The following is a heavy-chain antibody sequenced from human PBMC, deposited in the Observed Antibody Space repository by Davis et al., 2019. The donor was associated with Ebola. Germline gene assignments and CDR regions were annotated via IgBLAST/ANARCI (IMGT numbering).Heavy chain of an antibody. D-gene: IGHD5-18*01. CDR1: GGSISSGGYY. V-gene: IGHV4-31*03. J-gene: IGHJ4*02. CDR3: ARGWLQRFDY. Sequence: LRLSCTVSGGSISSGGYYWSWIRQHPGKGLEWIGYIYYSGSTYYNPSLKSRVTISVDTSKNQFSLKLSSVTAADTAVYYCARGWLQRFDYWGQGTLVTVSS. CDR2: IYYSGST.